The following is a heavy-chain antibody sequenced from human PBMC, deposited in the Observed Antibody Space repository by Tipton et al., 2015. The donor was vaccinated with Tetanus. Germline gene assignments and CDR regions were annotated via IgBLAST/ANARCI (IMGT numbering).Heavy chain of an antibody. CDR3: AREGQGFDP. CDR2: INPNNGGT. Sequence: QSGAEVKKPGASVKVSCKASGYTFTDYYLHWVRQAPGQGLEWMGWINPNNGGTTYAQKFQGRVTMTRDTSISTAYMELSRLRSDDTAVYYCAREGQGFDPWGQGTPVTVSS. J-gene: IGHJ5*02. V-gene: IGHV1-2*02. CDR1: GYTFTDYY.